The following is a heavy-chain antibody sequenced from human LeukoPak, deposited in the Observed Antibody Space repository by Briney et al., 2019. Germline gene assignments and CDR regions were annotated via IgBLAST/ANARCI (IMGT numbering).Heavy chain of an antibody. V-gene: IGHV3-48*03. J-gene: IGHJ4*02. CDR3: ARDRGVYSRTLED. CDR2: ISSSGSTI. Sequence: AGGSLRLSCAASGFTFSSYEMNWVRQAPGKGLEWVSYISSSGSTIYYADSVKGRFTISRDNAKNSLYLQMNSLRAEDTAVYYCARDRGVYSRTLEDWGQGTLVTVSS. D-gene: IGHD6-13*01. CDR1: GFTFSSYE.